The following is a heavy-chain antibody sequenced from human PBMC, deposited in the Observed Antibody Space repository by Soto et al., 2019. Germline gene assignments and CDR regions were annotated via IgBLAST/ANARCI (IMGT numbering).Heavy chain of an antibody. J-gene: IGHJ4*02. V-gene: IGHV3-73*02. Sequence: EVQLVESGGGLVQPGGSLKLSCAASGFTFSGSAMHWVRQASGKGLEWVGRIRSKANSYATAYAASVKGRFTISRDDSKNTAYLQMNSLKTEDTDVYYCTRPDSSGLLDYWGQGTLVTVSS. CDR3: TRPDSSGLLDY. CDR1: GFTFSGSA. CDR2: IRSKANSYAT. D-gene: IGHD3-22*01.